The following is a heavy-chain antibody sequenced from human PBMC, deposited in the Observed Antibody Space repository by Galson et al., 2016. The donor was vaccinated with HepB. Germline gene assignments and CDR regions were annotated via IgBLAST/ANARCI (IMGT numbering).Heavy chain of an antibody. V-gene: IGHV3-21*01. CDR2: ISSTSTYI. D-gene: IGHD6-13*01. Sequence: SLRLSCAVSGFTFSDFSFNWVRQAPGKGLEWVSSISSTSTYIYYTDSVKGRFTISRDNAKNSLYLQMNSLRVEDTAVYFCARHYSSSYYYFDSWGQGTLVTVSS. J-gene: IGHJ4*02. CDR3: ARHYSSSYYYFDS. CDR1: GFTFSDFS.